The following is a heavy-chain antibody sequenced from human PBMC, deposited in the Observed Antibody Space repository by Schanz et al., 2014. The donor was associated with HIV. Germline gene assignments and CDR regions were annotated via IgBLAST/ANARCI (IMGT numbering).Heavy chain of an antibody. J-gene: IGHJ2*01. D-gene: IGHD1-26*01. CDR1: GYTFTSYD. CDR2: MSPNSDNT. V-gene: IGHV1-8*01. CDR3: AASMYNGSYGTHYYFDL. Sequence: QVQLVQSGAEVKKPGASVKVSCKASGYTFTSYDIHWVRQATGQGLEWMGWMSPNSDNTAYAQKFQGRLTMTGNTSISTAYMDLTSLRYEDTALYYCAASMYNGSYGTHYYFDLWGRGTLVTVSS.